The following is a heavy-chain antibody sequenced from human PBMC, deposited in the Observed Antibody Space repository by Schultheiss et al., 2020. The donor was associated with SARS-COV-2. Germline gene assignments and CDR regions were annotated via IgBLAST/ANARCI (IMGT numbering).Heavy chain of an antibody. D-gene: IGHD6-13*01. V-gene: IGHV3-23*01. CDR1: GFTIGDYA. Sequence: GGSLRLSCTASGFTIGDYAMSWVRQAPGKGLEWVSAISGSGGSTYYADSVKGRFTISRDNSKNTLYLQMNSLRAEDTAVYYCAKDLAAREFDYWGQGTLVTVSS. J-gene: IGHJ4*02. CDR2: ISGSGGST. CDR3: AKDLAAREFDY.